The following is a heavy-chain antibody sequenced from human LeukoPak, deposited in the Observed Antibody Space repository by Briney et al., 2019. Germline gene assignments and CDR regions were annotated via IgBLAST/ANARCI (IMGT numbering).Heavy chain of an antibody. CDR3: ARGPWLAYYYHGMDV. CDR1: GFTFSSYA. Sequence: GGSLRLSCAASGFTFSSYAMNWVRQAPGKGLEWVSYITNNGTTIYYADSVKGRFTISRDNAENSLYLQMNSLRAEDTAIYYCARGPWLAYYYHGMDVWGQGTTVTVSS. J-gene: IGHJ6*02. V-gene: IGHV3-48*03. D-gene: IGHD6-19*01. CDR2: ITNNGTTI.